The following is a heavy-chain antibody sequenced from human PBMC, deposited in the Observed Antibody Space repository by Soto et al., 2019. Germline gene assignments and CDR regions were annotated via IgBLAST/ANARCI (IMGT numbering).Heavy chain of an antibody. CDR1: GFTFSSYA. CDR3: ASRSSGWYFDY. CDR2: ISGNGGST. Sequence: EVQLLESGGGLVQPGGSLRLSCAASGFTFSSYATNWVRQAPGKGLEWVSVISGNGGSTYYADSVKGRFTISRDNSKNTLYLQMNSLRAEDTAVYYCASRSSGWYFDYWGQGTLVTVSS. J-gene: IGHJ4*02. D-gene: IGHD6-19*01. V-gene: IGHV3-23*01.